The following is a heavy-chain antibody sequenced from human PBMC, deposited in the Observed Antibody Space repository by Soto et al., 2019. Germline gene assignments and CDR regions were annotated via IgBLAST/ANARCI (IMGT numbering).Heavy chain of an antibody. CDR1: GFTFTSYE. D-gene: IGHD2-2*02. J-gene: IGHJ5*02. CDR3: ARSWGVYCSSTSCYSPWFDP. Sequence: HPGGSLRLSCAASGFTFTSYEMNWVRQAPGKGLEWVSFISSSGSTIDYADSVKGRFTISRDNAKNSLYLQMNSLRAEDTAVYYCARSWGVYCSSTSCYSPWFDPWGQGTLVTVSS. CDR2: ISSSGSTI. V-gene: IGHV3-48*03.